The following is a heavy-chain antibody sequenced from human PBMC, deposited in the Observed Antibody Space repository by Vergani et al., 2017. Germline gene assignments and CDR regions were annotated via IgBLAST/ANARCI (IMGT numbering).Heavy chain of an antibody. Sequence: QVQLVESGGGVVQPGGSLRLLCAASGFTFSSYGMHWVRQAPGKGLEWVAFIRYDGSNKYYADSVKGRFTISRDNSKNTLYLQMNSLRAEDTAVYYCAKDPLVFDSPETPESYFDYWGQGTLVTVSS. D-gene: IGHD3-22*01. V-gene: IGHV3-30*02. CDR2: IRYDGSNK. CDR3: AKDPLVFDSPETPESYFDY. CDR1: GFTFSSYG. J-gene: IGHJ4*02.